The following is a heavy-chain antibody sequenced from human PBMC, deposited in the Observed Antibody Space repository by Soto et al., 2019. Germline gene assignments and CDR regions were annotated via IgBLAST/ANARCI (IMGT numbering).Heavy chain of an antibody. Sequence: EVQLVESGEGLVQPGWSLRLSCAASGFTFSSYNIHWIRQAPGKGLEFVSAISRSGDRTYYADSVKGRFTITRDNSKNTVWLQMGSLRAEDMAVYYCARARCSSGQCYYFDYWGRGALVSVSS. D-gene: IGHD2-15*01. CDR2: ISRSGDRT. CDR3: ARARCSSGQCYYFDY. V-gene: IGHV3-64*02. CDR1: GFTFSSYN. J-gene: IGHJ4*02.